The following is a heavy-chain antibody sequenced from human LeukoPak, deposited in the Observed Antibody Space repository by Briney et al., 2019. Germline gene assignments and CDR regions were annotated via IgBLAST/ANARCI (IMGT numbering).Heavy chain of an antibody. J-gene: IGHJ6*03. D-gene: IGHD2-2*01. CDR1: GFTFSDYY. CDR2: ISSSGSTI. Sequence: GGSLRLSCAASGFTFSDYYVSWIRQAPGKGLEWVSYISSSGSTIYYADSVKGRFTISRDNAKNSLYLQMNSLRAEDTAVYYCARYEDCSSTSCYSFYMDVWGKGTTVTVSS. V-gene: IGHV3-11*04. CDR3: ARYEDCSSTSCYSFYMDV.